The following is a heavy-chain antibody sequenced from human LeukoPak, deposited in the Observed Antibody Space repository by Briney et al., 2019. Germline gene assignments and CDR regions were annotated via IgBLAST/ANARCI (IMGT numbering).Heavy chain of an antibody. Sequence: SETLSLTCGVYGEPFSGYYWSWIRQPPGKGLEWIGEINHSGISNYNPSLKSRVTISVDTSKNQFSLKLSSVTAADTAVYLCARSHHSNSNYVGSIDYWGQGTLVTVSS. CDR3: ARSHHSNSNYVGSIDY. V-gene: IGHV4-34*01. D-gene: IGHD4-11*01. CDR1: GEPFSGYY. J-gene: IGHJ4*02. CDR2: INHSGIS.